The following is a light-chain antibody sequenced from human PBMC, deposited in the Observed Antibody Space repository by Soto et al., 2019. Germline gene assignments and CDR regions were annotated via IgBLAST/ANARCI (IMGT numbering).Light chain of an antibody. Sequence: SALTQPASLSGSPGQPITISCTGTSGDVGTYNLVSWYQQHPGKAPKLLIYEGTKRPSGVSDRFSGFRSGNTASLTITGLRAEDEADYYCFSYAGSYTWIFGSGTKVTVL. CDR3: FSYAGSYTWI. J-gene: IGLJ1*01. CDR1: SGDVGTYNL. CDR2: EGT. V-gene: IGLV2-23*01.